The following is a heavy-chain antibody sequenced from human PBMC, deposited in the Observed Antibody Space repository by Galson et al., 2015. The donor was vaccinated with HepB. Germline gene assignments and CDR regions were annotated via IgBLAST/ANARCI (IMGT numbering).Heavy chain of an antibody. D-gene: IGHD1-1*01. CDR1: GFTFSSYG. CDR3: AKLQANWNDVLKRHAFDI. V-gene: IGHV3-30*18. J-gene: IGHJ3*02. CDR2: ISYDGSNK. Sequence: SLRLSCAASGFTFSSYGMHWVRQAPGKGLEWMAVISYDGSNKYYADSVKGRFTISRDNSKNTLYLQMNSLRAEDTAVYYCAKLQANWNDVLKRHAFDIWGQGTMVTVSS.